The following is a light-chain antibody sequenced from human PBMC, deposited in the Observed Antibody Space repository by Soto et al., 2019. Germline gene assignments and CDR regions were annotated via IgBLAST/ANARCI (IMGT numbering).Light chain of an antibody. V-gene: IGKV3-20*01. CDR3: QQYGSLALT. J-gene: IGKJ4*01. Sequence: EIVLTQSPGTLSLSPGERATLSCRASQSVSSSYLAWYQQKPGHAPRLLIYGASSRATGIPDRFSGSGSGTDFTLTISRLEPEDFAVYYCQQYGSLALTFGGGTKVEIK. CDR1: QSVSSSY. CDR2: GAS.